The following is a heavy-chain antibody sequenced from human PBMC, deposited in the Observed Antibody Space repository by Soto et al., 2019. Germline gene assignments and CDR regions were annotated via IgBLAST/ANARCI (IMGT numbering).Heavy chain of an antibody. CDR3: SRRDDGDP. Sequence: EVQLVESGGDLVQPGGSLRLSCAASGFTFSSYWRNWVRQAPGKGLEWVANVKQDGSEKYYVDSGKGRFTISRDNAKNLLYLQMNSLRAEDAAVYYCSRRDDGDPWGQGTLVTVSS. J-gene: IGHJ5*02. CDR1: GFTFSSYW. V-gene: IGHV3-7*01. CDR2: VKQDGSEK. D-gene: IGHD1-1*01.